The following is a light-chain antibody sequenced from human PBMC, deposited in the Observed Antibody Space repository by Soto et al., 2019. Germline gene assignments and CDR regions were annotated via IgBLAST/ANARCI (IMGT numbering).Light chain of an antibody. V-gene: IGKV3-15*01. Sequence: EIVMTQSPATLSVFPGERVTLSCRASQSVRSNLAWYQQKPGQAPRLLIYGASTRATGIPARFSGSGSGTELTLTISGLQSEDFAVYYCLQFNIRPALPFGGGTNVEIK. J-gene: IGKJ4*01. CDR2: GAS. CDR1: QSVRSN. CDR3: LQFNIRPALP.